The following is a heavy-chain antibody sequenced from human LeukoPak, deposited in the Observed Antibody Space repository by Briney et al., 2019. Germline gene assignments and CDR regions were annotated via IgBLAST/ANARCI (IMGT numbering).Heavy chain of an antibody. CDR2: IMPNGETR. V-gene: IGHV3-64*01. J-gene: IGHJ3*02. CDR3: ASDRDGGFAFDI. D-gene: IGHD2-15*01. CDR1: GFSFSNYV. Sequence: GGSLRLSCAASGFSFSNYVMHWVRQAPGKGLEYVSAIMPNGETRGYANSMKGRFTTSRDNSKNTLYLQMGSLRAEDMAIYYCASDRDGGFAFDIWGQGTLVTVSS.